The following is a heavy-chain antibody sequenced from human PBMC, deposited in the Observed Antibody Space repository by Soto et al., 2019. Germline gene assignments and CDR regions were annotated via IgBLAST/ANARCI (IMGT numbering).Heavy chain of an antibody. J-gene: IGHJ4*02. CDR3: ARDLGDSDTH. CDR2: ISYDGSNK. V-gene: IGHV3-30-3*01. D-gene: IGHD2-21*02. CDR1: GFTFSSYA. Sequence: GESLKISCAASGFTFSSYAMHWVRQAPGKGLEWVAVISYDGSNKYYADSVKGRFTISRDNSKNTLYLQMNSLRAEDTAVYYCARDLGDSDTHWGQGTLVTVSS.